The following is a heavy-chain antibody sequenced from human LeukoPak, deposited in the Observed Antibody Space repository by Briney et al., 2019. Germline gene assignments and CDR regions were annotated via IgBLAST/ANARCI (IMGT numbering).Heavy chain of an antibody. V-gene: IGHV5-51*01. Sequence: GESLKISCKGSGYSFSSYWIGWVRQMPGKGLEWMGNIYPGDSDTRYSPSFQGQVTISADKSISTAYLQWSSLKASDTAMYYCARHPGSSNAINWFDPWGQGTLVTVSS. D-gene: IGHD6-6*01. J-gene: IGHJ5*02. CDR3: ARHPGSSNAINWFDP. CDR2: IYPGDSDT. CDR1: GYSFSSYW.